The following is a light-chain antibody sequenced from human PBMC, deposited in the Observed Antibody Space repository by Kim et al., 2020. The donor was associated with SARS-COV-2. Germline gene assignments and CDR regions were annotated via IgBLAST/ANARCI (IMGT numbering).Light chain of an antibody. J-gene: IGKJ1*01. Sequence: DIQMTQSPSSLSASVGDRVTITCRASQNIDNFLNWFQQKPGKAPKLLIYAASSLESGVPSRFSAGGSGTDFTLTISSLQPEDFATFYCQQTYNTPPTFGPGTKVDIK. CDR1: QNIDNF. CDR3: QQTYNTPPT. V-gene: IGKV1-39*01. CDR2: AAS.